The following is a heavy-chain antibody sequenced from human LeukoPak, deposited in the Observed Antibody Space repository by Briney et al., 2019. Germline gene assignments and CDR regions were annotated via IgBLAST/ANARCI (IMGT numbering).Heavy chain of an antibody. V-gene: IGHV3-9*01. J-gene: IGHJ4*02. CDR1: GFTFDDYA. D-gene: IGHD2-15*01. Sequence: GGSLRLSCAASGFTFDDYAMHWVRQAPGKGLEWVSGTSWNSGSIGYADSVKGRFTISRDNSKNTLDLQMNSLRVEDTAVYFCAKDKDTPATAQPQRGYFESWGQGTLVTVSS. CDR2: TSWNSGSI. CDR3: AKDKDTPATAQPQRGYFES.